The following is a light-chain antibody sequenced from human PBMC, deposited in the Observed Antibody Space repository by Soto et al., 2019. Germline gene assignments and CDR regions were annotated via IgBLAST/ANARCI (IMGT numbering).Light chain of an antibody. CDR2: EVN. V-gene: IGLV2-8*01. CDR1: SSDVGGYNY. CDR3: SSYAGSSNV. J-gene: IGLJ1*01. Sequence: QSVLTRPRSASGSPGQSVAISCTGTSSDVGGYNYVSWYQQHPGKAPKLMIYEVNKRPSGVPDRFSGSKSGNTASLTVSGLQAEDEADYYCSSYAGSSNVFGTGTKVTVL.